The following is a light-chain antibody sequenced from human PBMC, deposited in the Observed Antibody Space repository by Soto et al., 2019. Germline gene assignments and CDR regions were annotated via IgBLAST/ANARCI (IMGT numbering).Light chain of an antibody. J-gene: IGLJ3*02. CDR2: DNY. V-gene: IGLV1-51*01. CDR1: SSNIGNNA. CDR3: GTWDSSLSAEV. Sequence: QSVLTQPPSASAAPGQKVTVSCSGSSSNIGNNAVYWYQQFPGTSPKLLIYDNYKRPSGIPDRFSGSKSGTSATLGITGLQTGDEADYYCGTWDSSLSAEVFGGGTKVTVL.